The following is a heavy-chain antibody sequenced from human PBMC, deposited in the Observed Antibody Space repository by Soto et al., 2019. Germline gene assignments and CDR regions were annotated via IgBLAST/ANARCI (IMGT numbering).Heavy chain of an antibody. CDR3: ARDYCTNGVCYLSG. D-gene: IGHD2-8*01. CDR2: INPNSGGT. J-gene: IGHJ4*02. CDR1: GYTFTGYY. V-gene: IGHV1-2*04. Sequence: ASVKVSCKASGYTFTGYYMHWVRQAPGQGLEWMGWINPNSGGTNYAQKFQGWVTMTRDTSISTAYMELSRLRSDDTAVYYCARDYCTNGVCYLSGWGQGTLVTVSS.